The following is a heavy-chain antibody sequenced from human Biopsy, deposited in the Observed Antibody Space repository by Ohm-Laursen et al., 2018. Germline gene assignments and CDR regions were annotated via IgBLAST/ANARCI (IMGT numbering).Heavy chain of an antibody. CDR3: ARDTRWSPYSMDV. CDR2: ISGGGTI. V-gene: IGHV3-11*01. Sequence: SLRLSCSASGFTFTSYWMSWVRQAPGRGLEWVSYISGGGTIYYGDSMKGRVTISRDNAKNSLYLQMHSLRAEDTAVYYCARDTRWSPYSMDVWGQGTTVTVSS. D-gene: IGHD4-23*01. J-gene: IGHJ6*02. CDR1: GFTFTSYW.